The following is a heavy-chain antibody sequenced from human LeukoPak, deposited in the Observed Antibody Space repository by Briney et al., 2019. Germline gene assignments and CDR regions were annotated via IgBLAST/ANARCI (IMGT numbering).Heavy chain of an antibody. CDR2: IYSSGST. CDR3: ARHPGNSYGSWYFDL. V-gene: IGHV4-4*07. D-gene: IGHD5-18*01. CDR1: GGFISSYY. Sequence: PSETLSLTCTVSGGFISSYYWSWIRQPAGKGLEWIGRIYSSGSTNYNPSLQSRVTMSVDMSKNQISLKLSSVTAADTAVYYCARHPGNSYGSWYFDLWGRGTLVTVSS. J-gene: IGHJ2*01.